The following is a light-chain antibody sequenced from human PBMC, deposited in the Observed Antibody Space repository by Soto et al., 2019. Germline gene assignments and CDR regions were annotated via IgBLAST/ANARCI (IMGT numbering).Light chain of an antibody. CDR3: CSYAGSSNV. Sequence: QSALTQPASVSGSPGQSITISCTGTSSDIGSYNFVSWYQQHPGKAPKLMIYEGVKRPSGVSNRFSGSKSGNTASLTISGLQTEDEADYYCCSYAGSSNVFGTGTKLTVL. CDR1: SSDIGSYNF. V-gene: IGLV2-23*03. CDR2: EGV. J-gene: IGLJ1*01.